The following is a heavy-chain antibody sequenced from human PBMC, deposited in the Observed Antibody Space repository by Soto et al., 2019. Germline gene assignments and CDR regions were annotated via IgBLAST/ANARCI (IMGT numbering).Heavy chain of an antibody. CDR2: ISSSSSTI. CDR1: GFTFSSYS. D-gene: IGHD6-13*01. Sequence: GALRLSCAASGFTFSSYSMNWVRQAPGKGLEWVSYISSSSSTIYYADSVKGRFTISRDNAKNSLYLQMNSLRDEDTAVYYCARVRVAAAMLDAFDIWGQGTMVTVSS. V-gene: IGHV3-48*02. CDR3: ARVRVAAAMLDAFDI. J-gene: IGHJ3*02.